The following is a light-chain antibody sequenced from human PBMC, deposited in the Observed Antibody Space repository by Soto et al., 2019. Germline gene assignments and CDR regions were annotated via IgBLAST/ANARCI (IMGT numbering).Light chain of an antibody. J-gene: IGKJ2*01. Sequence: DIQMTQSPSSLSASVGDRVTITCRASQTITNYLNWYQQKPGGAPKLLIYAASNLQSGVPSKFSGSGSGTDFTLTISSLQPEDFATYYCQQSFTIPHTFGQGTKVEIK. CDR2: AAS. V-gene: IGKV1-39*01. CDR1: QTITNY. CDR3: QQSFTIPHT.